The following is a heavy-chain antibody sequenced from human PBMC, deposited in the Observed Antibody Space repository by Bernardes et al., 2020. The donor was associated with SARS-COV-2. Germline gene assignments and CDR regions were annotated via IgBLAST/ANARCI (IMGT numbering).Heavy chain of an antibody. D-gene: IGHD3-3*01. Sequence: GGSLRLSCDVSGFTFTHYAMNWVRQTPGKGLEWVSSIRGDGGTTYHADSVKGRFTISRDNSKNTLSLQMNSLRAEDTALYYCARTSNYDFWSGYFPIDDPWGQGTLVTVSS. V-gene: IGHV3-23*01. J-gene: IGHJ5*02. CDR1: GFTFTHYA. CDR3: ARTSNYDFWSGYFPIDDP. CDR2: IRGDGGTT.